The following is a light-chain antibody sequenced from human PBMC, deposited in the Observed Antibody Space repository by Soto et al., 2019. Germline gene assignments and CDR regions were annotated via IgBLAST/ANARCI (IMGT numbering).Light chain of an antibody. J-gene: IGKJ1*01. Sequence: EIVLTQSPGTLSLSPGERATFSCRASQSVSSSYIAWYQQKRGQAPRLLIYDASTRATGIPDRFSGSGSGTDFTLTISRLEPEDSAVYYCQQYGSSSTFGQGTKVDI. CDR1: QSVSSSY. CDR2: DAS. CDR3: QQYGSSST. V-gene: IGKV3-20*01.